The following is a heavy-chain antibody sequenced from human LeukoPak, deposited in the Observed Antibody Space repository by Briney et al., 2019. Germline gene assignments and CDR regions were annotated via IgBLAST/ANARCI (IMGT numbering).Heavy chain of an antibody. CDR3: ARAAENYGGRFDS. CDR2: ISSSSSYI. J-gene: IGHJ4*02. D-gene: IGHD3-16*01. CDR1: GFTLSSHS. V-gene: IGHV3-21*01. Sequence: GGSLRLSCAASGFTLSSHSMNWVRQAPGKGLEWVSSISSSSSYIYYADSVRGRFTISIDNAKNSLYLQMNSLRAEDTAVYYCARAAENYGGRFDSWGQGTLVTVSS.